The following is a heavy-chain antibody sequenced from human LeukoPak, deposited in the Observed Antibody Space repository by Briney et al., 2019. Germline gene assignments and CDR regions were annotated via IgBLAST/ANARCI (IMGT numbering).Heavy chain of an antibody. CDR3: ARDLGGSGYYYNY. V-gene: IGHV4-34*01. J-gene: IGHJ4*02. Sequence: SETLSLTCAVYGGSFSGYYWSWIRQPPGKGLEWIGEINHSGSTNYNPSLKSRVTISVDTSKNQFSLKLNSVTAADTAVYYCARDLGGSGYYYNYWGQGTLVTVSS. CDR1: GGSFSGYY. D-gene: IGHD6-19*01. CDR2: INHSGST.